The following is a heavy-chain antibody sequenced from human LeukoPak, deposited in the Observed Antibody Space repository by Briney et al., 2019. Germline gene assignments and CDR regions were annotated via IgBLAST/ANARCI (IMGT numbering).Heavy chain of an antibody. CDR2: ITSNIFT. CDR1: GFTFSSYS. J-gene: IGHJ4*02. V-gene: IGHV3-21*06. D-gene: IGHD5-18*01. Sequence: KPGGSLRLSCAASGFTFSSYSLYWVRQAPGKGLEWVSCITSNIFTYYADSVRGRFTISRDNSQNSVYLVMNSLRAEDTAVYYCARERDTSMVALDSWGQGTLVTVSS. CDR3: ARERDTSMVALDS.